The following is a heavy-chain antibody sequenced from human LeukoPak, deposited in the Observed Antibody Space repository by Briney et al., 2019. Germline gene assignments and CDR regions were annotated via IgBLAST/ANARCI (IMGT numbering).Heavy chain of an antibody. J-gene: IGHJ6*03. Sequence: SETLSLTCTVSGGSISSGSYYWSWIRQPAGKGLEWIGRGYTSGSTNCNPSLKSRVTISVDTSKNQFSLELSSVTAADTAMYYCASQHGKDISCYYYMDVWGKGTSVTVSS. CDR1: GGSISSGSYY. V-gene: IGHV4-61*02. CDR3: ASQHGKDISCYYYMDV. D-gene: IGHD2-15*01. CDR2: GYTSGST.